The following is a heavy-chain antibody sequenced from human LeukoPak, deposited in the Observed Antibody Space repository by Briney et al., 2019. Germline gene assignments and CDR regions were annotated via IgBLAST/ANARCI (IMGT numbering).Heavy chain of an antibody. V-gene: IGHV4-59*01. Sequence: ASETLSLTCTVSGGSISSYYRSWIRQPPGKGLEWIGYIYYSGSTNYNPSLKSRVTISVDTSKNQFSLKLSSVTAADTAVYYCARDGRFPPEVLPRYFDYWGQGTLVTVSS. CDR2: IYYSGST. J-gene: IGHJ4*02. D-gene: IGHD1-26*01. CDR3: ARDGRFPPEVLPRYFDY. CDR1: GGSISSYY.